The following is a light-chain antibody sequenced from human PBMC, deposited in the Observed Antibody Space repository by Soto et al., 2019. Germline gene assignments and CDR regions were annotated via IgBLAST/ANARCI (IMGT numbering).Light chain of an antibody. CDR2: KAS. Sequence: DIQMTQSPSTLSASVGERVTITCRASQSISTWLAWYQQKPGKAPKLLIYKASSLESGVPSRFSGSGSGTEFTLTIRSLQPDDFATYYCQQYNSYGTFGQGTRVEIK. J-gene: IGKJ1*01. CDR3: QQYNSYGT. CDR1: QSISTW. V-gene: IGKV1-5*03.